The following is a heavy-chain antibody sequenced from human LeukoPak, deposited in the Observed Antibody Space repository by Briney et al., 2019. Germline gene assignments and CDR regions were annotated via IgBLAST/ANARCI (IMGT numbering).Heavy chain of an antibody. D-gene: IGHD1-26*01. CDR2: INPNSGGT. J-gene: IGHJ4*02. Sequence: ASVKVSCKASGYTFTGYYMHWVRQAPGQGLEWMGWINPNSGGTNYAQKFQGRVTMTRDTSISTAYMELSRLRSDDTAVYYCARGWGSGSYFRGFYFDYWGQGTLVTVSS. CDR1: GYTFTGYY. CDR3: ARGWGSGSYFRGFYFDY. V-gene: IGHV1-2*02.